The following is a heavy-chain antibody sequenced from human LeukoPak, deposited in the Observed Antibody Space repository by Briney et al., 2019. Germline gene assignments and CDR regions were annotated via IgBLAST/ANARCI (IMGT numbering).Heavy chain of an antibody. CDR1: GYTFTGYY. CDR2: INPHSGGA. Sequence: GASVKVSCKASGYTFTGYYMHWVRQAPGQGLEWMGWINPHSGGANYAQKFQGRVTMTRDTSISTAYMELSRLRSDDTAVYYCAKSRRGLAFDTWGQGTMVTVSS. CDR3: AKSRRGLAFDT. D-gene: IGHD2-2*01. V-gene: IGHV1-2*02. J-gene: IGHJ3*02.